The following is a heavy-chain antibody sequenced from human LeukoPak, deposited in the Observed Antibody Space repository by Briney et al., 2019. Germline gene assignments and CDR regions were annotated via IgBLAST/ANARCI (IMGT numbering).Heavy chain of an antibody. Sequence: VASVKVSCKASGGTFTSYAISWVRQAPGQGLEWMGGIIPIFGTANYAQKFQGRVTITADESTSTAYMELSSLRSEDTAVYYCASDSGSYPFVYWGQGTLVTVSS. V-gene: IGHV1-69*13. CDR3: ASDSGSYPFVY. D-gene: IGHD1-26*01. J-gene: IGHJ4*02. CDR2: IIPIFGTA. CDR1: GGTFTSYA.